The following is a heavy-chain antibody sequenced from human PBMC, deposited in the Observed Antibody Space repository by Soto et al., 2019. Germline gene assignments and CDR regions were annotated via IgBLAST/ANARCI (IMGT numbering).Heavy chain of an antibody. CDR3: ARGDSPYYYDSSGYYNDY. J-gene: IGHJ4*02. Sequence: VQLVQSGAEVRKPGSSVKVSCKASGGTFSGYAITWVRQAPGQGLEWMGGSIPIFGTPTYAQRFQGRVTITADESTATTYMEPSSLESEDTAVYYCARGDSPYYYDSSGYYNDYWGQGTLVTVSS. D-gene: IGHD3-22*01. V-gene: IGHV1-69*01. CDR2: SIPIFGTP. CDR1: GGTFSGYA.